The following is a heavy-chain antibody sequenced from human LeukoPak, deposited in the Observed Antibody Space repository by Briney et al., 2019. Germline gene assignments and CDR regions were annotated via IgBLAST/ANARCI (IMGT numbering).Heavy chain of an antibody. V-gene: IGHV3-53*04. CDR1: GFNVSSNY. Sequence: GGSLRLSCGASGFNVSSNYMSWVRQAPGKGLEWVSVIYSGGSTYYADSVKGRFTISRHNSKNTLYLQMNSLRPEDTAVYYCASSGYYDSSIFDYWGQGTMVTVSS. CDR3: ASSGYYDSSIFDY. J-gene: IGHJ4*02. CDR2: IYSGGST. D-gene: IGHD3-22*01.